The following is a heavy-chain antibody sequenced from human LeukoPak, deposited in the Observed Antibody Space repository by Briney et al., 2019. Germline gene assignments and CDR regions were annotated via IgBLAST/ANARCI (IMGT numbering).Heavy chain of an antibody. D-gene: IGHD1-26*01. V-gene: IGHV3-23*01. J-gene: IGHJ4*02. CDR3: AKGAPRSYWGGDENYFDY. CDR1: GFTFSSFA. CDR2: VSASGGSA. Sequence: GGSLRLSCAASGFTFSSFAMSWVRQAPGKGLEWVSAVSASGGSAYYTDSVQGRFTISRDNSKNSLDLQMHSLRAEDTAVYYCAKGAPRSYWGGDENYFDYWGQGTLVTVSS.